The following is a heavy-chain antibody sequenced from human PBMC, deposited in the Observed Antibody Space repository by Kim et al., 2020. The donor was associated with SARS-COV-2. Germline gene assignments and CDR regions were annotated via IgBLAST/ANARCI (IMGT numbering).Heavy chain of an antibody. CDR3: AKGRNRRDIVVVPAAKTGRCDY. D-gene: IGHD2-2*01. CDR1: GFTFSSYA. V-gene: IGHV3-23*01. CDR2: ISGSGGST. Sequence: GGSLRLSCAASGFTFSSYAMSWVRQAPGKGLEWVSAISGSGGSTYYADSVKGRFTISRDNSKNTLYLQMNSLRAEDTAVYYCAKGRNRRDIVVVPAAKTGRCDYWGQGTLVTVSS. J-gene: IGHJ4*02.